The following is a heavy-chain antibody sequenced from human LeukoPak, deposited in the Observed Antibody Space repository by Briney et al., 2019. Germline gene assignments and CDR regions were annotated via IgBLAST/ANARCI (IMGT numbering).Heavy chain of an antibody. CDR3: ARRPWYSSGWYWFDP. J-gene: IGHJ5*02. CDR1: GYSFTSYW. V-gene: IGHV5-51*01. Sequence: GESLKISCKGSGYSFTSYWIGWVRQMPGKGLEWMGIIYPGDSDTRYSPSFQGQVTISADKSIRTAHLPWSSLKASDTAMYYCARRPWYSSGWYWFDPWGQGTLVTVSS. D-gene: IGHD6-19*01. CDR2: IYPGDSDT.